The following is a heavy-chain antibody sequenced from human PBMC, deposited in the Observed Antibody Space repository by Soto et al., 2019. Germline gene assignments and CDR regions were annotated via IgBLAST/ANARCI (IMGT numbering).Heavy chain of an antibody. Sequence: ASVKVSCKTSGYTFVSYGISWVRQAPGQGIEWMGWISAYNGNTKSAQKFQGRVTMTTDTSTSTAYMELRSLRSDDTAVYYCARDYGFGYGMDVWGQGTTATVSS. CDR2: ISAYNGNT. J-gene: IGHJ6*02. CDR3: ARDYGFGYGMDV. V-gene: IGHV1-18*01. CDR1: GYTFVSYG. D-gene: IGHD3-10*01.